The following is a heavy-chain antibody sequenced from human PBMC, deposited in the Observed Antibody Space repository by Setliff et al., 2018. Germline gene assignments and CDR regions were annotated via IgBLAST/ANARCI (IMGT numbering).Heavy chain of an antibody. J-gene: IGHJ4*02. CDR1: GYAFINYY. Sequence: ASVKVSCKASGYAFINYYMYWVRQAPGQGPEWMGTINTGGGSASIVDRFQGRVTMTRDTSTSTVYLELNSLRSDDTAVYYCARGGLAAAGKKGVFEHWGQGTLVTVSS. D-gene: IGHD6-13*01. CDR2: INTGGGSA. V-gene: IGHV1-46*01. CDR3: ARGGLAAAGKKGVFEH.